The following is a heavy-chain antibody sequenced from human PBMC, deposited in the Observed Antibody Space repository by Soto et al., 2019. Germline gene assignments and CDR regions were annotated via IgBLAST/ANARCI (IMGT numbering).Heavy chain of an antibody. Sequence: GASVKVSCKASGYTFTIYGITWVRQAPGQGLEWMGWNSAYTGNTNYAQKPQGRVTMTTDTSTSTANMELRSRRAEATAVYYCARDPQVVVAATDYWGQGTLVTVSS. D-gene: IGHD2-15*01. V-gene: IGHV1-18*01. CDR3: ARDPQVVVAATDY. J-gene: IGHJ4*02. CDR2: NSAYTGNT. CDR1: GYTFTIYG.